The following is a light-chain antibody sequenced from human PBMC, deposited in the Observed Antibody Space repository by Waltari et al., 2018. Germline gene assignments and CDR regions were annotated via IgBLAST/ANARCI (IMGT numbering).Light chain of an antibody. Sequence: EVVMTQSPATLSVSPGEGATVSCRASESVRTNVAWYQQTPGQAPRIIIYDASTRATGIPDRLSGRGSGTEFILSISSLQSEDFAIYYCQQYNKWPPWTFGQGTKVEIK. CDR3: QQYNKWPPWT. CDR1: ESVRTN. CDR2: DAS. V-gene: IGKV3D-15*01. J-gene: IGKJ1*01.